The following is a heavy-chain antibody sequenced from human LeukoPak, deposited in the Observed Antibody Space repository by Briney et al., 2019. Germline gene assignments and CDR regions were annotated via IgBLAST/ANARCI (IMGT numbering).Heavy chain of an antibody. Sequence: SETLSLTCTVSGGSISSYYWSWIRQPPGKGLEWIGYIYYSGSTNYNPSLKSRVTISVDTSKNQFSLKLSSVTAADTAVYYCARGDGVSATIGTGSSFFDLWGRGTLVTVSS. D-gene: IGHD5-24*01. V-gene: IGHV4-59*01. J-gene: IGHJ2*01. CDR3: ARGDGVSATIGTGSSFFDL. CDR2: IYYSGST. CDR1: GGSISSYY.